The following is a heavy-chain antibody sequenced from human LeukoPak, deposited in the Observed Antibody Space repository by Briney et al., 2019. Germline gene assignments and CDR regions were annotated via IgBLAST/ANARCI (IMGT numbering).Heavy chain of an antibody. D-gene: IGHD6-19*01. J-gene: IGHJ4*02. CDR3: ARELDGTSGWSVYFDY. CDR1: GFTFSSYW. V-gene: IGHV3-7*01. Sequence: GESLRLSCAASGFTFSSYWMSWVRQAPGKGLERVANIKQDGSEKYYVDSVKGRFTISRDNAKNSLYLQMNSLRAEDTAVYYCARELDGTSGWSVYFDYWGQGTLVTVSS. CDR2: IKQDGSEK.